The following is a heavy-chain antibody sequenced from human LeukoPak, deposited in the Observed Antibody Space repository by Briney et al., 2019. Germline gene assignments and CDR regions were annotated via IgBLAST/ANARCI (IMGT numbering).Heavy chain of an antibody. Sequence: SVKVSCKASGGTFSSYAISWVRQAPGQGLEWMGGIIPIFGTANYAQKFQGRVTITADESTSTAYMELSSLRSEDTAVYYCARDDYGSGDNWFDPWGQGILVTVSS. CDR1: GGTFSSYA. CDR2: IIPIFGTA. D-gene: IGHD3-10*01. V-gene: IGHV1-69*13. CDR3: ARDDYGSGDNWFDP. J-gene: IGHJ5*02.